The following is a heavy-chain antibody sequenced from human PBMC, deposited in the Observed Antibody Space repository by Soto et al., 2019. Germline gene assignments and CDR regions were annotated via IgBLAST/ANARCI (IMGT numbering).Heavy chain of an antibody. V-gene: IGHV3-30-3*01. CDR2: ISYDGSNK. Sequence: GGSLRLSCAASGFTFSDYSMHWVRQAPGKGLEWVAVISYDGSNKYYADSVKGRFTISRDNSKNTLYLQMDNLRADDTALYYCARERSRLDYWGQGTLVTVSS. CDR1: GFTFSDYS. J-gene: IGHJ4*02. CDR3: ARERSRLDY.